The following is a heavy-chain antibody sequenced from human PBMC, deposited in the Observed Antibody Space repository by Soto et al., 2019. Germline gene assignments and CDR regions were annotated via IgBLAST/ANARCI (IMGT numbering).Heavy chain of an antibody. CDR2: ISAYNGDT. V-gene: IGHV1-18*01. D-gene: IGHD3-10*01. CDR1: GYTFVNYG. CDR3: ARDGITIGSYGGFDI. Sequence: QVQLVQSGAEVKKPGASVKVSCKASGYTFVNYGFSWVRQAPGQGLEWMGWISAYNGDTNYAQKLQGRVTMTTDTSTSTAYMDLRSLRSDDTAVYYCARDGITIGSYGGFDIWGQGTLVTVSS. J-gene: IGHJ3*02.